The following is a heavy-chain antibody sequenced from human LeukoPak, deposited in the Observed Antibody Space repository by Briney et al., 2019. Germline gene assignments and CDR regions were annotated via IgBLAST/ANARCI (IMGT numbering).Heavy chain of an antibody. D-gene: IGHD1-26*01. CDR3: ARVGGLDAFDI. J-gene: IGHJ3*02. V-gene: IGHV3-53*04. Sequence: GGSLRLSCAASGFTVSSNYMSWDRQAPGKGLEWVSVIYSGGSTYYTDSVKGRFTISRHNSQNTLSLQMNSLRAEDTAVYYCARVGGLDAFDIWGQGTMVTVSS. CDR1: GFTVSSNY. CDR2: IYSGGST.